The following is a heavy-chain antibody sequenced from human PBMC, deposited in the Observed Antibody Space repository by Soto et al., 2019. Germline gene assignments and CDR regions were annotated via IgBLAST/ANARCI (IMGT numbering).Heavy chain of an antibody. CDR2: INHSGST. D-gene: IGHD3-16*02. CDR1: GGSFSGYY. V-gene: IGHV4-34*01. Sequence: SSETLSLTCAVYGGSFSGYYWSWIRQPPGKGLEWIGEINHSGSTNYNPSLKSRVTISVDTSKNQFSLKLSSVTAADTAVYYCARGPYVYDYVWGSYRIGYYFDYWGQGTLVTVSS. J-gene: IGHJ4*02. CDR3: ARGPYVYDYVWGSYRIGYYFDY.